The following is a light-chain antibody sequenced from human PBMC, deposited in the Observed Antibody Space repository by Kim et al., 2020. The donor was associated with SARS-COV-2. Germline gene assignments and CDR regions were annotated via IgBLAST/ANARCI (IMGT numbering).Light chain of an antibody. V-gene: IGKV3-11*01. Sequence: SPGESATLSCRASQSVSTYLAWYQQKPGQAPRLLIYDASNRATGIPDRFSGSGSGTDFTLTISSLESEDFAVYYCQQRSNWPPALTCGGGTKLEI. J-gene: IGKJ4*01. CDR3: QQRSNWPPALT. CDR1: QSVSTY. CDR2: DAS.